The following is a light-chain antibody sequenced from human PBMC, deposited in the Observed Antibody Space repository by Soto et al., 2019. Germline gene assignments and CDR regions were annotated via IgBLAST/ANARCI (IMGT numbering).Light chain of an antibody. CDR2: GAF. CDR1: QSISSSY. Sequence: EIVLTQSPGTLSLSPGERATLSCRASQSISSSYLAWYQQKPGQALRLLIYGAFSRATGIPDRFRGSGSGTDFTLTLSRLEPEDFAVYYCQQYGSPPQTFGQGTKVEIK. CDR3: QQYGSPPQT. J-gene: IGKJ1*01. V-gene: IGKV3-20*01.